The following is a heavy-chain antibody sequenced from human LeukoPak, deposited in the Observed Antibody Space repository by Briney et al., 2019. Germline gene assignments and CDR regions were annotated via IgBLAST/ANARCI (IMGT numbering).Heavy chain of an antibody. CDR3: ARGMVRGVRYYYYGMDV. Sequence: SQTLSLTCTVSGGSISSGGYYWSWIRQHPGTGLEWLGYTYYSGSTYYNPSLKSRATISVDTSKNQFSLKLSSVTAADTAVYYCARGMVRGVRYYYYGMDVWGKGTTVTVSS. CDR1: GGSISSGGYY. D-gene: IGHD3-10*01. V-gene: IGHV4-31*03. CDR2: TYYSGST. J-gene: IGHJ6*04.